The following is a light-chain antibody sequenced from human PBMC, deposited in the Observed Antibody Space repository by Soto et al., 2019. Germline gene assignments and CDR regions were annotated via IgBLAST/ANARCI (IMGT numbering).Light chain of an antibody. CDR1: SSNIGGNT. CDR2: NDR. CDR3: ATWDASLSLLYV. J-gene: IGLJ1*01. Sequence: QSALTQPPSASGTPGQRVTISCSGSSSNIGGNTVNWYQQLPGTAPRLLIYNDRQWPSGVPDRFSASKSGTSASLAISGLQSEDEADYYCATWDASLSLLYVFGTGTKVTVL. V-gene: IGLV1-44*01.